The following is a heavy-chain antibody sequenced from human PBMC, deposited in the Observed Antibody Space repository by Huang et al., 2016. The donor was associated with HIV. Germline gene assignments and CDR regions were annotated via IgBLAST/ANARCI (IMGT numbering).Heavy chain of an antibody. CDR3: SRESLGMSLDAFDI. CDR2: IRLNVYRGTT. V-gene: IGHV3-49*03. Sequence: VQSVESGGGLVRPGRSLKLACSASGFTFSHYTMNWIRQVPGKGLEWRGSIRLNVYRGTTQYAASVRDRFSISRDDSKNTAYLQMDSLKSEDTALYYCSRESLGMSLDAFDIWGQGTMVTVSS. CDR1: GFTFSHYT. J-gene: IGHJ3*02. D-gene: IGHD7-27*01.